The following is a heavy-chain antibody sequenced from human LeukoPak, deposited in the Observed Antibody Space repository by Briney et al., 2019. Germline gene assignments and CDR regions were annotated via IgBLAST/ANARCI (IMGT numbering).Heavy chain of an antibody. CDR2: IHYSGST. Sequence: SETLSLTCTVSGGSISSYYWSWIRQPPGKGLEWIGYIHYSGSTNYNPSLKSRVAISLDTTKNLFSLRLRSVTAADTAVYFCARGRVSSSTWYSTYYYYFYMDVWGKGTTVTVSS. V-gene: IGHV4-59*01. D-gene: IGHD1-1*01. J-gene: IGHJ6*03. CDR3: ARGRVSSSTWYSTYYYYFYMDV. CDR1: GGSISSYY.